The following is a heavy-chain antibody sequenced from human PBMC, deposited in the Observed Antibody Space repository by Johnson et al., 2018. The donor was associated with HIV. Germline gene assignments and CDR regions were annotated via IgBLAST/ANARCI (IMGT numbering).Heavy chain of an antibody. D-gene: IGHD7-27*01. CDR2: ISYDGSNK. CDR1: GFTFSSYA. Sequence: QVQLVESGGGVVQPGRSLRLSCAASGFTFSSYAMHWVRQAPGKGLEWVAVISYDGSNKYYADSVKGRFTISRDNSKKTLYLQMNSLRAEDTAVYYCARDPNWGWAFDIWGQGTMVTVSS. CDR3: ARDPNWGWAFDI. J-gene: IGHJ3*02. V-gene: IGHV3-30*04.